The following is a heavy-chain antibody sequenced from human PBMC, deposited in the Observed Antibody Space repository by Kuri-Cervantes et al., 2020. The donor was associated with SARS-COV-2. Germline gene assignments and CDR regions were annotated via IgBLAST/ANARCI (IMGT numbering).Heavy chain of an antibody. V-gene: IGHV4-61*10. CDR1: GGSISSGSYY. Sequence: GSLRLSCTVDGGSISSGSYYWSWTRQPAGKGLEWIGYIYYSGSTNYNPSLKSRVTISVDTSKNQFSLKLSSVTAADTAVCYCARGYGYQLLGLSYFDYWGQGTLVTVSS. CDR3: ARGYGYQLLGLSYFDY. CDR2: IYYSGST. D-gene: IGHD2-2*01. J-gene: IGHJ4*02.